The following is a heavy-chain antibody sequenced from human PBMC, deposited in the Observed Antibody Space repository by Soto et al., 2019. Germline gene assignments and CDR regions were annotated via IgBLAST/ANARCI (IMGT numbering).Heavy chain of an antibody. Sequence: GGSLRLSCAASGFSFSGKNYLTWVRQAPGKGLEWVSALYSSDGTYYTDSVKGRFSVSRDNSKNTFYLQLHSLRPEDTALYFCATWLQREHAFDIWGLGTMVTVSS. CDR2: LYSSDGT. D-gene: IGHD1-1*01. CDR1: GFSFSGKNY. CDR3: ATWLQREHAFDI. V-gene: IGHV3-53*01. J-gene: IGHJ3*02.